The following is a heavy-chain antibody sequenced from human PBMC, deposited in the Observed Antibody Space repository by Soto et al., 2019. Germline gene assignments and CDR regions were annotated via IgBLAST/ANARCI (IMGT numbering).Heavy chain of an antibody. J-gene: IGHJ4*02. CDR2: ISNNGGRT. CDR3: AKVSWYYDSGSPNDY. CDR1: GLTFGSYD. D-gene: IGHD3-10*01. V-gene: IGHV3-23*01. Sequence: EVQVLESGGGFVQPGGSLRLSCAASGLTFGSYDMSWVRQAPGKGLEWVSGISNNGGRTYYADSVKGRFTISRDNSKNTLYLQMNSLRAEDTAVYYCAKVSWYYDSGSPNDYWGQGTLVTVSS.